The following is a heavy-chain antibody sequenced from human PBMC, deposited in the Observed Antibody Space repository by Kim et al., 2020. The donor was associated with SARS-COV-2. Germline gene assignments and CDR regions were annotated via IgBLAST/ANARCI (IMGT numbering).Heavy chain of an antibody. V-gene: IGHV3-74*01. J-gene: IGHJ4*02. Sequence: YAASVNCRFAFSRDNAENTLYLQMNSLRDEDTAVYYCARSAYSTMLDFWGQGTLVAVSS. CDR3: ARSAYSTMLDF. D-gene: IGHD4-4*01.